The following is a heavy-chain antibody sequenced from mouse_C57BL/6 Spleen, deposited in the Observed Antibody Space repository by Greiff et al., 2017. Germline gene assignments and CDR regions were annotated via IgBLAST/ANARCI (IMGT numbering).Heavy chain of an antibody. D-gene: IGHD1-1*01. V-gene: IGHV5-17*01. CDR1: GFTFSDYG. J-gene: IGHJ1*03. Sequence: EVQVVESGGGLVKPGGSLKLSCAASGFTFSDYGMHWVRQAPEKGLEWVAYISSGSSTIYYADTVKGRFTISRDNAKNTLFLQMTSLRSEDTAMYYCARSPTTVVDYWYFDVWGTGTTVTVSS. CDR2: ISSGSSTI. CDR3: ARSPTTVVDYWYFDV.